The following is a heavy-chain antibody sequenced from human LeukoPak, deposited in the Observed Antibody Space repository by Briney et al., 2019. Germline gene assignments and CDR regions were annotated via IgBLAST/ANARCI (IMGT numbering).Heavy chain of an antibody. J-gene: IGHJ4*02. V-gene: IGHV1-2*02. D-gene: IGHD5-24*01. CDR1: GYTXTGYY. Sequence: ASVKVSCKASGYTXTGYYMHWVRQAPGQGLEWMGWINPNSGGTNYAQKFQGRVTMTRDTSISTAYMELSRLRSDDTAVYYCAREGSRDGYNLGYDYWGQGTLVTVSS. CDR3: AREGSRDGYNLGYDY. CDR2: INPNSGGT.